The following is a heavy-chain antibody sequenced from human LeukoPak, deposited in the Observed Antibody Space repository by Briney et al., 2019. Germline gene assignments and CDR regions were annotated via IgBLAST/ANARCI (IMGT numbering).Heavy chain of an antibody. J-gene: IGHJ5*02. CDR1: GFTFSSYG. D-gene: IGHD6-13*01. V-gene: IGHV3-33*01. CDR2: RWYDGSNK. CDR3: ARGRMEDSSWYEGPNWFDP. Sequence: GGSLRLSCAASGFTFSSYGMHWVRQAPGKGLEWVAVRWYDGSNKYYADSVKGRFTISRDNSKNTLYLQMNSLRAEDTAVYYCARGRMEDSSWYEGPNWFDPWGQGTLVTVSS.